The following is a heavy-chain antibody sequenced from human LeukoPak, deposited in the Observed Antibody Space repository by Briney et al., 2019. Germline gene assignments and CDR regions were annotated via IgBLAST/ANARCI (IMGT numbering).Heavy chain of an antibody. CDR3: AKAGGYDIRSYGMDV. V-gene: IGHV3-30*02. CDR2: IRYDGSNK. J-gene: IGHJ6*02. D-gene: IGHD5-12*01. Sequence: PGGPLRLSCAASGFTLSSYGMHWVRQAPGKGLEWVAFIRYDGSNKYYADSVKGRFTISRDNSKNTLYLRMNSLRAEDTAVYYCAKAGGYDIRSYGMDVWGQGTTVTVSS. CDR1: GFTLSSYG.